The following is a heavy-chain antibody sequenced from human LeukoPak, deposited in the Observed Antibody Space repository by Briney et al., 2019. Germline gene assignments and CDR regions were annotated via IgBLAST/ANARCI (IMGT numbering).Heavy chain of an antibody. CDR2: ITGSDIRT. J-gene: IGHJ3*02. CDR1: GFTFSTNA. CDR3: ARDREIQLWSVFGAFDI. Sequence: GGSLRLSCAASGFTFSTNAMSWVRQAPGKGLEWVSGITGSDIRTYNADSVKGRFTISRDNSKNTLYLQMNSLRAEDTAVYYCARDREIQLWSVFGAFDIWGQGTTVTVSS. V-gene: IGHV3-23*01. D-gene: IGHD5-18*01.